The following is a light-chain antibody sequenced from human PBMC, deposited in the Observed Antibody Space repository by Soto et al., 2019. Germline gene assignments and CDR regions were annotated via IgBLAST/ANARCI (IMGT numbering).Light chain of an antibody. V-gene: IGKV3-11*01. J-gene: IGKJ5*01. Sequence: AHSPASLSVSPGEGATVSCRASQSVSSHLAWYQHKPGQAPRLLFYDASNRATGIPARFSGSGSGTDFILTISSLEPEDFAIYYCQQRSNWITFGQGTRLEI. CDR3: QQRSNWIT. CDR1: QSVSSH. CDR2: DAS.